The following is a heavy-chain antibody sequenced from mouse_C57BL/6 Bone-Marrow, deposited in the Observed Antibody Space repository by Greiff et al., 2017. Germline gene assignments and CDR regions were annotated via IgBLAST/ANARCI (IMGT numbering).Heavy chain of an antibody. CDR3: ARYTYYGRSYYFDY. CDR1: GFNITDYY. V-gene: IGHV14-2*01. J-gene: IGHJ2*01. D-gene: IGHD1-1*01. CDR2: IDPEDGET. Sequence: VHVKQSGAELVKPGASVKLSCTASGFNITDYYMHWVKQRTEQGLEWIGRIDPEDGETKYAPKFKGKATITADTSSNTAYLQLSSLTSEDTAVYYCARYTYYGRSYYFDYWGQGTTLTVSS.